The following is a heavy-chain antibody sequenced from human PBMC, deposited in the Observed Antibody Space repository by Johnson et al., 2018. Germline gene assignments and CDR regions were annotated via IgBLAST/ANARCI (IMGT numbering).Heavy chain of an antibody. D-gene: IGHD3-16*01. CDR1: GFTFSSYG. CDR3: AKDSQFWDDYVWGSWRYNGMDV. Sequence: QVQLVQSGGGVVQPGRSLRLSCAASGFTFSSYGMHWVRQAPGKGLEWVAVISYDGSNKYYAESVNGRFTISRDNSKNTLSLQMNSLRAEDTAWYYCAKDSQFWDDYVWGSWRYNGMDVWGQGTTVTVSS. J-gene: IGHJ6*02. V-gene: IGHV3-30*18. CDR2: ISYDGSNK.